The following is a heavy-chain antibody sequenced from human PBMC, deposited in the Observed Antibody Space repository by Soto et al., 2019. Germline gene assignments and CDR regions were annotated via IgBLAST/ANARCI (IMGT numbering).Heavy chain of an antibody. CDR1: GGSISSYY. Sequence: PSETLSLTCTVSGGSISSYYWSWIRQPPGKGLEWIGYIYYSGSTNYNPSPKSRVTISVDTSKNQFSLKLSSVTAADTAVYYCAAGGLEMAAIWSYYYYGMDVWGQGTTVTVSS. CDR2: IYYSGST. V-gene: IGHV4-59*01. CDR3: AAGGLEMAAIWSYYYYGMDV. D-gene: IGHD6-19*01. J-gene: IGHJ6*02.